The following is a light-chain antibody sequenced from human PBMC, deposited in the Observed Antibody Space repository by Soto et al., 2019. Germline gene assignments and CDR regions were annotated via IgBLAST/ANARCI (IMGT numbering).Light chain of an antibody. CDR3: TSWTTTNTRV. CDR2: EVS. CDR1: SSDVGAYDY. J-gene: IGLJ3*02. V-gene: IGLV2-14*01. Sequence: QSALTQPASVSGSPGQSITISCTGTSSDVGAYDYVSWFQHHPGKPPKLMIFEVSKRSSGVSDRFSGSKSGNTASLTISTLQPEDEANYYCTSWTTTNTRVFGGGTKLTVL.